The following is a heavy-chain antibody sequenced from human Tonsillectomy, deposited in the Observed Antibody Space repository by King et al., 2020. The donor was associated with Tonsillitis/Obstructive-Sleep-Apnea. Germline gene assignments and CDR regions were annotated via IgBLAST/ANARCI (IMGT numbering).Heavy chain of an antibody. CDR3: ARDAKRCGSSTSCYFY. D-gene: IGHD2-2*01. Sequence: VQLVESGGGLVQPGGSLRLSCAASGFTFSSYSMNWVRQAPGKGLEWVSYISSSSSTIYYADSVKGRFTISRDNAKNPLYLQMKSLRDEDTGVYYCARDAKRCGSSTSCYFYWGQGTLVTVSS. CDR1: GFTFSSYS. J-gene: IGHJ4*02. V-gene: IGHV3-48*02. CDR2: ISSSSSTI.